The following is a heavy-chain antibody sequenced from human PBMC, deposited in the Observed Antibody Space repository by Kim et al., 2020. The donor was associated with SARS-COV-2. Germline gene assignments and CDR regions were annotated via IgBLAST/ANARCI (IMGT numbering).Heavy chain of an antibody. J-gene: IGHJ3*02. D-gene: IGHD5-12*01. CDR2: ISWNSGSI. CDR3: ARELGSSYDSAFDI. Sequence: GGSLRLSCAASGFTFDDYAMHWVRQAPGKGLEWVSGISWNSGSIGYADSVKGRFTISRDNAKNSLYLQMNSLRAEDTALYYCARELGSSYDSAFDIWGQG. CDR1: GFTFDDYA. V-gene: IGHV3-9*01.